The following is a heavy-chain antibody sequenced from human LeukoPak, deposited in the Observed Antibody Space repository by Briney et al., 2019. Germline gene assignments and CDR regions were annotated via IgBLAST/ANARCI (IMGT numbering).Heavy chain of an antibody. Sequence: GRSLRLSCAASGFTFSICAMHWVRQAPGRGLEWVATLSYDGINKYYAESVKGRFTISRDNSKNTLYLQLNSLRAEDTAVYYCVRGVGLYDTIGYFDYWGQGTLVTVSS. J-gene: IGHJ4*02. CDR3: VRGVGLYDTIGYFDY. V-gene: IGHV3-30-3*01. CDR2: LSYDGINK. CDR1: GFTFSICA. D-gene: IGHD3-22*01.